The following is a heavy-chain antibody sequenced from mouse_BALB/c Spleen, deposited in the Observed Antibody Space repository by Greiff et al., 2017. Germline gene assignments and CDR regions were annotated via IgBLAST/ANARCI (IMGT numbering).Heavy chain of an antibody. J-gene: IGHJ1*01. V-gene: IGHV1-18*01. CDR2: INPNNGGT. D-gene: IGHD1-1*01. Sequence: EVQLQQSGPELVKPGASVKIPCKASGYTFTDYNMDWVKQSHGKSLEWIGDINPNNGGTIYNQKFKGKATLTVDKSSSTAYMELRSLTSEDTAVYYCARVLRAAFDVWGAGTTVTVSS. CDR3: ARVLRAAFDV. CDR1: GYTFTDYN.